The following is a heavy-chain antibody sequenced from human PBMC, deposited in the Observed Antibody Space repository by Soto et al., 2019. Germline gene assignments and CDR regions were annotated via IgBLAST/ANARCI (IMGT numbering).Heavy chain of an antibody. CDR1: GFTFSDYY. CDR2: ISSSGSTI. V-gene: IGHV3-11*01. CDR3: ARVRSSSWYAREDDWFDP. D-gene: IGHD6-13*01. Sequence: QVQLVESGGGLVKPGGSLRLSCAASGFTFSDYYMSWIRQAPGKGLEWVSYISSSGSTIYYADSVKGLFTISRDNAKNSLYLQMNSLRAEDTAVYYCARVRSSSWYAREDDWFDPWGQGTLVTVSS. J-gene: IGHJ5*02.